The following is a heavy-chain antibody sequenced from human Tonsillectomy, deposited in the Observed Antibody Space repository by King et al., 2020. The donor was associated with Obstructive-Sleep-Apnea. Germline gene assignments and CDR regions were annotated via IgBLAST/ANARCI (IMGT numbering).Heavy chain of an antibody. Sequence: VQLQQWGAGLLKPSETLSLTCAVFGGSFSDYYWSWIRQPPGKGLEWIGEFNHSRSTNYNPYLKSRVTISVDMSKNQFSLKLTSVSAADTAVYYCARGSGAADVNWFDPWGQGALVTVSS. CDR3: ARGSGAADVNWFDP. V-gene: IGHV4-34*01. D-gene: IGHD6-13*01. CDR1: GGSFSDYY. J-gene: IGHJ5*02. CDR2: FNHSRST.